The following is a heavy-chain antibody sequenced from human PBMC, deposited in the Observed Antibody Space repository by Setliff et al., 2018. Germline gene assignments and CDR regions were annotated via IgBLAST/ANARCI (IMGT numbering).Heavy chain of an antibody. CDR3: ASAGHSGSWFPFDAFHI. J-gene: IGHJ3*02. V-gene: IGHV3-74*03. CDR2: ISTDGSSI. D-gene: IGHD6-13*01. Sequence: GGSLRLSCAASGFTFSSYGMHWVRQAPGKGLVWVARISTDGSSITYADSVKGRFTISRDNAKNSLYLQMNSLRAEDTAVYYCASAGHSGSWFPFDAFHIWGQGTMVTVSS. CDR1: GFTFSSYG.